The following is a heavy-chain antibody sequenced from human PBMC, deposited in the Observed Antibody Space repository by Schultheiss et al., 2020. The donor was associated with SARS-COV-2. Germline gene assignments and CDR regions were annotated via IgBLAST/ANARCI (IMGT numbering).Heavy chain of an antibody. D-gene: IGHD1-1*01. CDR1: GGSFSDYY. Sequence: SETLSLTCAVYGGSFSDYYWSWIRQPPGKGLEWIGEINHSGSTNYNPSLKSRVTISLDTSKNQVSLKLNSMTAADTAVYYCARKGEDWNDLAYWGQGTLVTV. CDR3: ARKGEDWNDLAY. V-gene: IGHV4-34*01. CDR2: INHSGST. J-gene: IGHJ4*02.